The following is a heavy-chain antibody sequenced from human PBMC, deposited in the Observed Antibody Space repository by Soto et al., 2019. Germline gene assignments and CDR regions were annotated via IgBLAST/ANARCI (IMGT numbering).Heavy chain of an antibody. CDR2: IYYSGST. CDR3: AREGYDFLSGYSSYYYYYGMDV. CDR1: GGSISSGGYY. Sequence: SETLSLTCTVSGGSISSGGYYWSWIRQHPGKGLEWIGYIYYSGSTYYNPSLKSRVTISVDTSKNQFSLKLSSVTAADTAVYYCAREGYDFLSGYSSYYYYYGMDVWGQGTTVTVSS. D-gene: IGHD3-3*01. J-gene: IGHJ6*02. V-gene: IGHV4-31*03.